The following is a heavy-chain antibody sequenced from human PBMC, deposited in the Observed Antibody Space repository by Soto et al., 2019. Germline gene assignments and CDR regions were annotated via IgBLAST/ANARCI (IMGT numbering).Heavy chain of an antibody. CDR3: ATLLGNYYGSGSYSEYYFDY. CDR1: GGSISSYY. D-gene: IGHD3-10*01. CDR2: IYYSGST. J-gene: IGHJ4*02. Sequence: SETLSLTCTVSGGSISSYYWSWIRQPPGKGLEWIGYIYYSGSTNYNPSLKSRVTISVDTSKNQFSLKLSSVTAADTAVYYCATLLGNYYGSGSYSEYYFDYWGQGTLVT. V-gene: IGHV4-59*01.